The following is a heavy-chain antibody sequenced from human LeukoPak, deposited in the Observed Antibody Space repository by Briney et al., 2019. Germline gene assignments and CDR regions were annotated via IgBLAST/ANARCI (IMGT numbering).Heavy chain of an antibody. J-gene: IGHJ4*02. CDR3: AGGGYDIQYYFDY. CDR1: GLTFSSYG. Sequence: AGRSLRLSCAASGLTFSSYGAHWVRQAPGKGLEWVAVIWYDGSNKYYADSVKGRFTISRDNSKNTLYLQMNSLRAEDTAVYYCAGGGYDIQYYFDYWGQGTLVTVSS. V-gene: IGHV3-33*01. CDR2: IWYDGSNK. D-gene: IGHD3-9*01.